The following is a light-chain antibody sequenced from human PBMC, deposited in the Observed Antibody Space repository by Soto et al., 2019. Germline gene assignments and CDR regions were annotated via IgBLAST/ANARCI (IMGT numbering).Light chain of an antibody. Sequence: VLTQPASVSGSPGQSITISCPGTSSDVGGYNYVSWYQQHPGKAPKFMIYDVSNRPSGVSNRFSGSKSGNTASLTISGLQAEDEADYYCCSYTTSNTRQIVFGTGTKVTVL. CDR3: CSYTTSNTRQIV. V-gene: IGLV2-14*01. CDR2: DVS. J-gene: IGLJ1*01. CDR1: SSDVGGYNY.